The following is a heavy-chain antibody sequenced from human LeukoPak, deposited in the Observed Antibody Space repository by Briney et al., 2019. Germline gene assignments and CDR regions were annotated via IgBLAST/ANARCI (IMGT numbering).Heavy chain of an antibody. Sequence: PGGSLRLSCAASGFTFSSYWMSWVRQAPGKGLEWVANIKQDGSEKYYVDSVKGRFTISRDNAKNSLYLQMNSLRAEDTAVYYCAREWYMTDYYMDVWGKGTTVTVSS. D-gene: IGHD2-8*01. CDR2: IKQDGSEK. J-gene: IGHJ6*03. CDR3: AREWYMTDYYMDV. CDR1: GFTFSSYW. V-gene: IGHV3-7*01.